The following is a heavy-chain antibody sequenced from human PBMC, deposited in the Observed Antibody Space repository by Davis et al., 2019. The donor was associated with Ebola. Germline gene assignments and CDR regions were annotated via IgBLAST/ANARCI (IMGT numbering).Heavy chain of an antibody. V-gene: IGHV3-23*01. Sequence: GESLKISCAASGFTFSSYAMGWVRQAPGKGLEWVSAISGSGGSTYYADSVKGRFTISRDNSKNTLYLQMNSLRAEDTAVYYCAKTTAAAGHNTCLYYCYGMDVWGQGTTVTVSS. CDR2: ISGSGGST. CDR1: GFTFSSYA. D-gene: IGHD6-13*01. J-gene: IGHJ6*02. CDR3: AKTTAAAGHNTCLYYCYGMDV.